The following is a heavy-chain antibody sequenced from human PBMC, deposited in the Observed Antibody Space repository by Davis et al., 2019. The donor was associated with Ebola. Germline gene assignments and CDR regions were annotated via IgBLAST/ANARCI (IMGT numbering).Heavy chain of an antibody. V-gene: IGHV1-46*01. CDR3: AGEGGRYYDSSGYVFDI. J-gene: IGHJ3*02. CDR2: INPITGGT. CDR1: GYRFTSYY. D-gene: IGHD3-22*01. Sequence: ASVKVSCKASGYRFTSYYMHWVRQAPGQGLEWMGIINPITGGTSYAQNFQVRVNMTRDTSTSTVYMELSSLRSEEKAVYYCAGEGGRYYDSSGYVFDIWGQGTMVKVSS.